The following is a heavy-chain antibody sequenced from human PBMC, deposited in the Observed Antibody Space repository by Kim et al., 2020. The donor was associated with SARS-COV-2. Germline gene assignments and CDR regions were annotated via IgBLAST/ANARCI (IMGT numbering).Heavy chain of an antibody. J-gene: IGHJ3*02. CDR3: ARDTPGQKAYDI. V-gene: IGHV6-1*01. Sequence: DYAASVTSRLTTDAATSKNQFYLQLNSVSPEDTAVYYCARDTPGQKAYDIWGQGTMVTVSS.